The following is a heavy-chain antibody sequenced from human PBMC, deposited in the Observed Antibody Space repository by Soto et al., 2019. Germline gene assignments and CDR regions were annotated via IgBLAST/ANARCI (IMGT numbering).Heavy chain of an antibody. CDR2: IWYDGSNK. CDR1: GFTFSSYG. CDR3: AREYYDILTGYNYYYYMDV. Sequence: PGGSLRLSCAASGFTFSSYGMHWVRQAPGKGLEWVAVIWYDGSNKYYADSVKGRFTISRDNSKNTPYLQMNSLRAEDTAVYYCAREYYDILTGYNYYYYMDVWGKGTTVTVSS. D-gene: IGHD3-9*01. J-gene: IGHJ6*03. V-gene: IGHV3-33*01.